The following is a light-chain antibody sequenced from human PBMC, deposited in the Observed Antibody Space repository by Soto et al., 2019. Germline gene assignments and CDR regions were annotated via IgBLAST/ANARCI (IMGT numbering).Light chain of an antibody. CDR1: QSVSSSW. J-gene: IGKJ1*01. Sequence: EIVLTQSPGTLSLSPGERATLSCRASQSVSSSWLAWYQQKPGQAPRLLIYGASSRATGIPDRFSGSVSGLDFTLTIIRLEPEDFAVYYCQQYVSSPPWTFGQGTKVEIK. CDR2: GAS. V-gene: IGKV3-20*01. CDR3: QQYVSSPPWT.